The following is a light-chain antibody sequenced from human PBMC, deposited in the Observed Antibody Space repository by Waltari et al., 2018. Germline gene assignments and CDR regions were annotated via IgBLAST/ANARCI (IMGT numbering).Light chain of an antibody. Sequence: DIQMTQSPSTLSASVGDRGTLTCRASQTISNWLAWYQQKPGKAPEVLIYKASSLESGVPSRFSGSGSGTEFTLTISSLQPDDFATYYCQHYNNYPLTFGGGTKVEIK. V-gene: IGKV1-5*03. CDR2: KAS. CDR3: QHYNNYPLT. J-gene: IGKJ4*01. CDR1: QTISNW.